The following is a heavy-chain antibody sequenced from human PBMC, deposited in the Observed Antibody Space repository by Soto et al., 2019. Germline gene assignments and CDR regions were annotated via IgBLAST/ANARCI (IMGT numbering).Heavy chain of an antibody. V-gene: IGHV4-59*01. CDR1: GGSISSYY. D-gene: IGHD6-6*01. CDR2: IYYSGST. Sequence: SETLSLTCTVSGGSISSYYWSWIRQPPGKGLEWIGYIYYSGSTNYNPSLKSRVTISVDTSKNQFSLKLSSVTAADTAVYYCTTIVGVIAARPLGYYYYMDVWGKGTTVTVSS. CDR3: TTIVGVIAARPLGYYYYMDV. J-gene: IGHJ6*03.